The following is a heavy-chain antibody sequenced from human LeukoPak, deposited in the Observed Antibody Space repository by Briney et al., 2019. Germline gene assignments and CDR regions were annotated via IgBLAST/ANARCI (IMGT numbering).Heavy chain of an antibody. CDR3: AREYCGGGSCYSGYFFDY. CDR2: IIPVFRTS. CDR1: GGTFSNYA. D-gene: IGHD2-15*01. Sequence: GASVTVSCKTSGGTFSNYAINWVRQAPGQGLEWMGRIIPVFRTSNHAQKFQGRVTITADKSTSTAFMELSGLRSDDTAVYYCAREYCGGGSCYSGYFFDYWGQGTLVTVSS. V-gene: IGHV1-69*06. J-gene: IGHJ4*02.